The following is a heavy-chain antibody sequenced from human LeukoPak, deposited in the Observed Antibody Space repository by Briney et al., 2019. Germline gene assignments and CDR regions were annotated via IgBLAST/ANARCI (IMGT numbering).Heavy chain of an antibody. CDR2: IYYGGST. V-gene: IGHV4-39*01. CDR1: GGSISSSNYY. CDR3: AGVRGIISRNWFDP. Sequence: SETLSLTCTVSGGSISSSNYYWGWIRQPPGKGLEWIGTIYYGGSTYYNPSLKSRVTISVDTSKNQFSLKLSSVTAADTAVYFCAGVRGIISRNWFDPWGHGTLVTVSS. J-gene: IGHJ5*02. D-gene: IGHD3-10*01.